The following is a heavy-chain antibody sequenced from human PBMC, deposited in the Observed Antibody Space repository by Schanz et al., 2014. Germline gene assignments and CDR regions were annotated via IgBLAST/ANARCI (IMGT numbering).Heavy chain of an antibody. J-gene: IGHJ4*02. V-gene: IGHV3-30-3*02. CDR2: ISYDGRNK. D-gene: IGHD1-1*01. Sequence: VQLVESGGGFVQPGGSLGLSCVASGFTFSSYAMHWVRQAPGKGLEWVAVISYDGRNKYYADSVKGRFTISRDNSKNTLYLQMNSLRAGDTAVYYCARGTDWNLHYWGQGALVTVSS. CDR3: ARGTDWNLHY. CDR1: GFTFSSYA.